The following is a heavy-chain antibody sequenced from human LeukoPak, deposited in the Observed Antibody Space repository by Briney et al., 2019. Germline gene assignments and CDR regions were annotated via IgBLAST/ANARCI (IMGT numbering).Heavy chain of an antibody. CDR1: GGSISSYY. V-gene: IGHV4-59*01. CDR3: ARDGIAAAGKSIDALDI. CDR2: IYYSGST. J-gene: IGHJ3*02. Sequence: SETLSLTCTVSGGSISSYYWSWIRQPPGKGLEWIGYIYYSGSTNYNPSLKSRVTISVDTSKNQFSLKLSSVTAADTAVYYCARDGIAAAGKSIDALDIWGQGTMVTVSS. D-gene: IGHD6-13*01.